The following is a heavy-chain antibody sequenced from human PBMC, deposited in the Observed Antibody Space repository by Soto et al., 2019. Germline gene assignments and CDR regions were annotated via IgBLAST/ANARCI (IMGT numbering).Heavy chain of an antibody. CDR2: IYYSGST. D-gene: IGHD3-10*01. Sequence: QLQLQESGPGLVKPSETLSLTCTVSGGSISSSSYYWGWIRQPPGKGLEWIGSIYYSGSTYYNPSLKSRVTISVDTSKNQFSLKLSSVTAAETAVYYCARVRVDYGMDVWGQGTTVTVSS. CDR1: GGSISSSSYY. J-gene: IGHJ6*02. V-gene: IGHV4-39*01. CDR3: ARVRVDYGMDV.